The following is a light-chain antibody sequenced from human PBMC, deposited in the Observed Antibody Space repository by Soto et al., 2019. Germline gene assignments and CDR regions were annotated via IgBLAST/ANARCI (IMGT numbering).Light chain of an antibody. CDR3: SSYTSSSTLCV. CDR2: DVS. CDR1: SSDVGGYNY. Sequence: QSVLTQPASVSGSPGLSITISCTGTSSDVGGYNYVSWYQQHPGKAPKLMIYDVSNRPSGVSNRFSGSKSGNTASLTISGLQAEDEADYYCSSYTSSSTLCVFGTGTKVTVL. V-gene: IGLV2-14*01. J-gene: IGLJ1*01.